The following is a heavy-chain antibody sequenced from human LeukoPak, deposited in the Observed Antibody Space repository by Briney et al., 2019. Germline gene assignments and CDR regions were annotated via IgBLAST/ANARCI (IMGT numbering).Heavy chain of an antibody. V-gene: IGHV3-7*01. CDR2: ISPDGNRE. CDR1: GLSFSSYW. Sequence: GGSLRLSCAASGLSFSSYWMTWVRQGPGKGLEWVATISPDGNRENYVDSVKGRFSISRDNAKDSLFLQMRSLRAEDTAMYYCASTFPYCSSGTCALGGQGALVTVSS. J-gene: IGHJ4*02. D-gene: IGHD2-15*01. CDR3: ASTFPYCSSGTCAL.